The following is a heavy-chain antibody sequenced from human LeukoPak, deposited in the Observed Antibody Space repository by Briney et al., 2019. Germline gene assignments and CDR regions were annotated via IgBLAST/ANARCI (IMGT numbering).Heavy chain of an antibody. D-gene: IGHD3-10*01. CDR3: ARGGPMVRGVIIPSQRFDP. CDR1: GGSFSGYY. J-gene: IGHJ5*02. Sequence: SETLSLTCAVYGGSFSGYYWSWIRQPPGKGLEWIGEINHSGSTDYIPSLKSRVTISVDTSKNQFSLKLSSVTAADTAVYYCARGGPMVRGVIIPSQRFDPWGQGTLVTVSS. CDR2: INHSGST. V-gene: IGHV4-34*01.